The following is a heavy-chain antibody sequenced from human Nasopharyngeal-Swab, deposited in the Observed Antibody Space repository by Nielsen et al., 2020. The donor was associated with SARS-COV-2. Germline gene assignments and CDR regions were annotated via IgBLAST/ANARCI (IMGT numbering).Heavy chain of an antibody. CDR1: GFNFSSYS. CDR3: AREAHDYSNYRRGTEWFDP. Sequence: GESLKISCAVSGFNFSSYSMSWVRQAPGKGLEWLATIKQGGGETYYVDSVKGRFTISSDNSNNSVYLQINSLRAEDTAVYYCAREAHDYSNYRRGTEWFDPWGQGTLVTVSS. CDR2: IKQGGGET. V-gene: IGHV3-7*01. D-gene: IGHD4-11*01. J-gene: IGHJ5*02.